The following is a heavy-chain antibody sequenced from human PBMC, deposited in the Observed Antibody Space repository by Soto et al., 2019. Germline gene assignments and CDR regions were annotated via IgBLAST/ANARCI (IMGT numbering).Heavy chain of an antibody. J-gene: IGHJ6*03. D-gene: IGHD3-10*01. CDR3: AREVPGTDYYYMDV. CDR2: IDHGGSA. Sequence: QVHLQQWGAGLVRPSETLFITCAVYGGSLNGFQWSWIRQAPGKRLEWIGQIDHGGSANYNPSLKSRVILSVDSSKSQLSLTVTSVTAADSAVYYCAREVPGTDYYYMDVWGKGTTVTVSS. CDR1: GGSLNGFQ. V-gene: IGHV4-34*01.